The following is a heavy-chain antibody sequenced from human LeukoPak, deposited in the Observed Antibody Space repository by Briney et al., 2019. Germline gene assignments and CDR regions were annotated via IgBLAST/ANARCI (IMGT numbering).Heavy chain of an antibody. CDR1: GFTFSSYG. CDR3: ARGGTMYYGSGNFDY. Sequence: GRSLRLSCAASGFTFSSYGMHWVRQAPGKRLEGVAVIWYDGSNKYYADSVKGRFTISRDNSKTTPYLQMNSLRAEDTAVYYCARGGTMYYGSGNFDYWGQGTLVTVSS. CDR2: IWYDGSNK. V-gene: IGHV3-33*01. J-gene: IGHJ4*02. D-gene: IGHD3-10*01.